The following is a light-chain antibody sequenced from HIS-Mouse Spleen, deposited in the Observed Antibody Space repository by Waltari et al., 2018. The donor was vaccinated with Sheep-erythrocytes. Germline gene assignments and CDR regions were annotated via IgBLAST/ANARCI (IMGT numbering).Light chain of an antibody. Sequence: QSVLTQPPSASGTPGPRVTISCSGSSANIASNTVNWYQQLPGTAPKLLIYRNNQRPSGVPDRFSGSKSGTSASLAISGLQSEDEADYYCAAWDDSLNGYVFGTGTKVTVL. CDR3: AAWDDSLNGYV. J-gene: IGLJ1*01. CDR2: RNN. CDR1: SANIASNT. V-gene: IGLV1-44*01.